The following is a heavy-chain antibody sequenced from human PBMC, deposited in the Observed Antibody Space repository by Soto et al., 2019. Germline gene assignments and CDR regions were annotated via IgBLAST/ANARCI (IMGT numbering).Heavy chain of an antibody. V-gene: IGHV3-15*01. CDR3: TAAAGSYYYYYYGMDV. Sequence: PGGSLRLSCAASGFTFSNAWMSWVRQAPGKGLEWVGRIKSKTDGGTTDYAAPVKGRFTISRDDSKNTLYLQMNSLKTEDTAVYYCTAAAGSYYYYYYGMDVWGQGTTVTVSS. CDR1: GFTFSNAW. J-gene: IGHJ6*02. CDR2: IKSKTDGGTT. D-gene: IGHD6-13*01.